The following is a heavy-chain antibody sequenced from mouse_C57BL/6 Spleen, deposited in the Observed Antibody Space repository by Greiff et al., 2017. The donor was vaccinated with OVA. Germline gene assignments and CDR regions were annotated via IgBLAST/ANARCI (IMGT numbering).Heavy chain of an antibody. Sequence: EVKLMESGGGLVKPGGSLKLSCAASGFTFSDYGMHWVRQAPEKGLEWVAYISSGSSTIYYADTVKGRFTISRDNAKNTLFLQMTSLRSEDTAMYYCARPNYLALYAMDYWGQGTSVTVSS. CDR2: ISSGSSTI. CDR1: GFTFSDYG. D-gene: IGHD1-1*01. V-gene: IGHV5-17*01. J-gene: IGHJ4*01. CDR3: ARPNYLALYAMDY.